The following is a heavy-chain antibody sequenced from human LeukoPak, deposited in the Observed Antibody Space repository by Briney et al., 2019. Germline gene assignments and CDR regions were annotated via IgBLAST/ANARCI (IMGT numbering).Heavy chain of an antibody. J-gene: IGHJ4*02. D-gene: IGHD1-1*01. V-gene: IGHV3-9*01. Sequence: PGGSLRLSCAASGFTFDDYTMHWVRQAPGKGLEWVSGISWNSGSIGYADSVKGRFTISRDNAKNSLYLQMNSLRAEDTALYYCAKDSWNVGGIIDHWGQGTLVTVSS. CDR2: ISWNSGSI. CDR1: GFTFDDYT. CDR3: AKDSWNVGGIIDH.